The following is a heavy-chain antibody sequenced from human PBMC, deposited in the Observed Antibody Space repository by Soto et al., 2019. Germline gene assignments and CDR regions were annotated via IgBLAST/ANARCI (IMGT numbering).Heavy chain of an antibody. V-gene: IGHV1-69*12. J-gene: IGHJ6*02. CDR2: IIPIFGTA. D-gene: IGHD6-13*01. Sequence: QVQLVQSGAEVKKPGSSVKVSCKASGGTFSSYAISWVRQAPGQGLEWMGGIIPIFGTANYAQKFQGRVTITADESKSTAHMELSSLRAEDTAVYYCAKQLTRRMDYYYGMDVWGQGTTVTVSS. CDR3: AKQLTRRMDYYYGMDV. CDR1: GGTFSSYA.